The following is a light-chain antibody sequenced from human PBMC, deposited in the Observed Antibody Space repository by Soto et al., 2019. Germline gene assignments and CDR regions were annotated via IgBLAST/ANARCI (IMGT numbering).Light chain of an antibody. CDR3: QQRSNWPLT. V-gene: IGKV3-11*01. J-gene: IGKJ4*01. CDR2: DAS. Sequence: EIVLTQSPATLSLSPGARATLSCRASQSVSSYLAWCQQKPGQAPRLLIYDASNRATGIPARFSGSGSGTDFTLTISSLEPEDFAVYYCQQRSNWPLTFGGGTKVEIK. CDR1: QSVSSY.